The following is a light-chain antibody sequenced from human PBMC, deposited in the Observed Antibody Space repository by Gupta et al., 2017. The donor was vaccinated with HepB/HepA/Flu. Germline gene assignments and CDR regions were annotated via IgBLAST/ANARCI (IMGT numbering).Light chain of an antibody. J-gene: IGKJ4*01. CDR1: QSLLHSNGYNY. Sequence: DIVMTQSPLSLPVTPGQPAPISCRSSQSLLHSNGYNYLDWYLQKPGQSPQLLIYLVSNRASGVPDRFSGSGSGTDFTLKISRVEAEDVGVYYCMQASQTPHIFGGGTKLEIK. V-gene: IGKV2-28*01. CDR2: LVS. CDR3: MQASQTPHI.